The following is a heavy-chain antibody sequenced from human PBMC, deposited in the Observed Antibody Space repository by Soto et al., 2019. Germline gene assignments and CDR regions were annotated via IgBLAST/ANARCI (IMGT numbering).Heavy chain of an antibody. Sequence: SETLSLTCTVSGGSISSGDYYWTWIRHLPGKGLEWIGYIYHSGSAYYNPSLKSRLTMSVDTSKNQFSLKLTSVTAADTAVYYCARGLGIAAAGTKRGFDYWGQGTLVTVSS. CDR1: GGSISSGDYY. V-gene: IGHV4-31*03. D-gene: IGHD6-13*01. CDR3: ARGLGIAAAGTKRGFDY. J-gene: IGHJ4*02. CDR2: IYHSGSA.